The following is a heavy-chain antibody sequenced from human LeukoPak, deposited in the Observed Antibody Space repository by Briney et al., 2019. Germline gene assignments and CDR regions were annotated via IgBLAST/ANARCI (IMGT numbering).Heavy chain of an antibody. D-gene: IGHD2/OR15-2a*01. CDR3: ARRGHSLYGVADY. Sequence: SETLSLTCTVSGGSISSSSYYWGWIRQPPGEGLEWIGSIYSSGSTYYNPSLKSRVSISVDTSKNQFSLKLTSVTAADTAVYYCARRGHSLYGVADYWGQGTLVTVSS. V-gene: IGHV4-39*01. J-gene: IGHJ4*02. CDR1: GGSISSSSYY. CDR2: IYSSGST.